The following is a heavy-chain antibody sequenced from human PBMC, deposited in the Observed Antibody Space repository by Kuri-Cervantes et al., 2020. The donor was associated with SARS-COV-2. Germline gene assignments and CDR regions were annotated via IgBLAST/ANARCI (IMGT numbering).Heavy chain of an antibody. CDR3: TTDSITGPIMDV. V-gene: IGHV3-15*01. CDR2: IKSKTDGGTT. Sequence: GGSLRLSSAASGFTFSNAWMSWVRQAPGKGLEWVGRIKSKTDGGTTDYAAPVKGRFTISRDDSKNTLYLQMNSLKTEDTAVYYCTTDSITGPIMDVWGKGTTVTVSS. CDR1: GFTFSNAW. J-gene: IGHJ6*03. D-gene: IGHD1-20*01.